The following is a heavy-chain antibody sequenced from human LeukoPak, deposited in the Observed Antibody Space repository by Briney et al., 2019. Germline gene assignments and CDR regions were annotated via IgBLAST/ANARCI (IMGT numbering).Heavy chain of an antibody. V-gene: IGHV1-46*01. J-gene: IGHJ4*02. CDR2: INPSGGST. CDR3: AKLVEVLRYFDWLIDY. CDR1: GYTFTSYY. Sequence: ASVKVSCKASGYTFTSYYMHWVRQAPGQGLEWMGIINPSGGSTSYAQKFQGRVTMTRDTSTSTVYMELSSLRSEDTAVYYCAKLVEVLRYFDWLIDYWGQGTLVTVSS. D-gene: IGHD3-9*01.